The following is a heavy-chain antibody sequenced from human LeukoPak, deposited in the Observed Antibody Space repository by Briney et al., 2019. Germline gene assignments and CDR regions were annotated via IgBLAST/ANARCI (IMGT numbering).Heavy chain of an antibody. J-gene: IGHJ5*02. Sequence: PGGSLRLSCAASGFAFNFFAMSWVRQVPGKGLEWISTIIVDAGSTYYADSVKGRFTISRDNSKNTLYLQLNSLRAEDTAVYYRAKPISGGLAVTADSFDPGGQGTLVTVSS. CDR2: IIVDAGST. CDR1: GFAFNFFA. V-gene: IGHV3-23*01. D-gene: IGHD6-19*01. CDR3: AKPISGGLAVTADSFDP.